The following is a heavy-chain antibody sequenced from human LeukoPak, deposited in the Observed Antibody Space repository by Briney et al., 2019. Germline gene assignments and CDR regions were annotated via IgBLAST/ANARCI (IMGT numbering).Heavy chain of an antibody. CDR2: MNTNSGNT. D-gene: IGHD4-23*01. V-gene: IGHV1-8*01. CDR1: GYTFTSYD. CDR3: ARGLLGGNSGRSYFDL. J-gene: IGHJ2*01. Sequence: GASVKVSCKASGYTFTSYDINWVRQATGQGLEWMGWMNTNSGNTGYAQKFQGRVTMTRNTSISTAYMELSSLRSEDTAVYYCARGLLGGNSGRSYFDLWGRGTLVTVSS.